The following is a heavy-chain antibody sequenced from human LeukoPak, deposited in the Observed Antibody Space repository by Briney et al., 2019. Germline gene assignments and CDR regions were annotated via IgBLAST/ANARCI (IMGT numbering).Heavy chain of an antibody. CDR3: ARAGGSSSAFDY. V-gene: IGHV3-21*01. CDR1: GFTFSSYS. J-gene: IGHJ4*02. Sequence: PGGSLRLSCAASGFTFSSYSMNRVRQAPGKGLEWVSSISSSSSYIYYADSVKGRFTISRDNAKNSLYLQMNSLRAEDTAVYYCARAGGSSSAFDYWGQGTLVTVSS. D-gene: IGHD6-6*01. CDR2: ISSSSSYI.